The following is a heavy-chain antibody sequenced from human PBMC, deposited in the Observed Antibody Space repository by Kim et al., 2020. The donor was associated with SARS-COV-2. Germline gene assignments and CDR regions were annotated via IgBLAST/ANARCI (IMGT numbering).Heavy chain of an antibody. J-gene: IGHJ6*02. Sequence: GGSLRLSCAASGFTFSNYDMHWVRQVTGKGLEWVSAIDTDGKTFYPGSVKGRFTVSRENAENSLSLQMNNLRYGDSAIYYCVRVAVAGTYGMDVCGQGTT. CDR3: VRVAVAGTYGMDV. CDR2: IDTDGKT. V-gene: IGHV3-13*01. CDR1: GFTFSNYD. D-gene: IGHD6-19*01.